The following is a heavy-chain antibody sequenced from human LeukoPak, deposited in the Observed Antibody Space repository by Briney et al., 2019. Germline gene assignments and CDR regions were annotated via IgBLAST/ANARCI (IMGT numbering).Heavy chain of an antibody. CDR1: GGSISSASYY. V-gene: IGHV4-61*02. CDR2: IYISGST. Sequence: SETLSLTCTVSGGSISSASYYWSWIRQPAGKGLEWIGRIYISGSTNYKSSLKSRVTISVDTSKNQFSLKLSSVTAADTAVYYCARGSSALWFGELQDYYYYMDVWGKGTTDTISS. CDR3: ARGSSALWFGELQDYYYYMDV. D-gene: IGHD3-10*01. J-gene: IGHJ6*03.